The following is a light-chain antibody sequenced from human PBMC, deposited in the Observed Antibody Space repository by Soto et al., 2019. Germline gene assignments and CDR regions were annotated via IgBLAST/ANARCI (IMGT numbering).Light chain of an antibody. J-gene: IGLJ1*01. CDR2: EVT. V-gene: IGLV2-8*01. CDR1: SSDVGAYNF. CDR3: SSYAGSITIYV. Sequence: QSALTQPPSASGSPGQSVTISCTGTSSDVGAYNFVSWYQHLPGKVPKLMIYEVTKRPSAVPDRCSGSKSGNTASLTVSGCQADDEADYYCSSYAGSITIYVFGTGTKVTVL.